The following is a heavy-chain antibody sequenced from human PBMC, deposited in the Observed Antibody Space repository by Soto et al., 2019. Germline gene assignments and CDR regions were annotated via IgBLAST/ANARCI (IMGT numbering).Heavy chain of an antibody. V-gene: IGHV4-59*01. D-gene: IGHD3-16*02. J-gene: IGHJ4*02. CDR2: IYYTGTT. Sequence: SETLSLTCTVSGGCITNYYWSWIRQAPGKGLEWVGYIYYTGTTTYNPSLKSRVAMSVDTSKKQVSLKVISVTAEDTAVYYCARDVARLGELSYDSPLGYWGQGTLVTVSS. CDR1: GGCITNYY. CDR3: ARDVARLGELSYDSPLGY.